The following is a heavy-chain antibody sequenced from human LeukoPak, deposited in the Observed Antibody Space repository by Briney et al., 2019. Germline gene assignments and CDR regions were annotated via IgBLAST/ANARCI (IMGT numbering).Heavy chain of an antibody. CDR3: ARDRGYSYGLEYYYGMDV. CDR1: GFTFSSYG. D-gene: IGHD5-18*01. CDR2: IRYDGSNK. J-gene: IGHJ6*02. Sequence: GGSLRLSCAASGFTFSSYGMHWVRQAPGKGLEWVAFIRYDGSNKYYADSVKGRFTISRDNAKNSLYLQMNSLRAEDTAVYYCARDRGYSYGLEYYYGMDVWGQGTTVTVSS. V-gene: IGHV3-30*02.